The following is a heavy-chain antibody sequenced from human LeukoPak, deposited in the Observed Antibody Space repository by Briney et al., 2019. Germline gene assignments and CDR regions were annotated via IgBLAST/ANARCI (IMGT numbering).Heavy chain of an antibody. V-gene: IGHV4-34*01. CDR1: GGSFSGYY. CDR2: INHSVST. D-gene: IGHD6-6*01. J-gene: IGHJ4*02. Sequence: KTSETLSLTCAVYGGSFSGYYWSWIRQPPGKGLEWIGEINHSVSTNYNPSLKSRVTISVDTSKNQFSLKLSSVTAADTAVYYCASGSSSVGVDYWGQGTLVTVSS. CDR3: ASGSSSVGVDY.